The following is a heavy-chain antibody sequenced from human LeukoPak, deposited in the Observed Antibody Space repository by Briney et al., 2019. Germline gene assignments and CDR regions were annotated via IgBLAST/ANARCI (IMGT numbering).Heavy chain of an antibody. Sequence: PGGSLRLSCAASGFTFSSYVMSWVRQAPGMGLEWVSAISVSGGGTYYADSVKGRFTISRDNSKNTLHLQMNTLRAEDTAIYYCAKDRHWGQGTLVTVSS. J-gene: IGHJ4*02. V-gene: IGHV3-23*01. CDR3: AKDRH. CDR2: ISVSGGGT. CDR1: GFTFSSYV.